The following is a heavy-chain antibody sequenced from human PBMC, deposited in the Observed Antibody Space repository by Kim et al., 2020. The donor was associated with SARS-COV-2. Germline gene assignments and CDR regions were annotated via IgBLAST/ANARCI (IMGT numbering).Heavy chain of an antibody. J-gene: IGHJ4*02. V-gene: IGHV3-9*01. Sequence: ADSVKGRFTISRDNAKNSLYLQMNSLRAEDTALYYCAKDRLAGTLAYFDYWGQGTLVTVSS. CDR3: AKDRLAGTLAYFDY. D-gene: IGHD6-19*01.